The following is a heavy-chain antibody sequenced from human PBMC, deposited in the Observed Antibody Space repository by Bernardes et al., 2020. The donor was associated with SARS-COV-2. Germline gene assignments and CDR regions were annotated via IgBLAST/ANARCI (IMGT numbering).Heavy chain of an antibody. CDR1: GFTFSSYA. D-gene: IGHD6-13*01. V-gene: IGHV3-23*01. CDR2: ISGSGGST. CDR3: AKSLHSSSWYLSSYYYYMDV. Sequence: GGSLRLSCAASGFTFSSYAMSWVRQAPGKGLEWVSAISGSGGSTYYADSVKGRFTISRDNSKNTLYLQMNSLRAEDTAVYYCAKSLHSSSWYLSSYYYYMDVWGKGTTVTVSS. J-gene: IGHJ6*03.